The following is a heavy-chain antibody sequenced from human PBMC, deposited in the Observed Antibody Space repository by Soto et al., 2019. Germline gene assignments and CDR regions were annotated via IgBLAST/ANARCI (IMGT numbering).Heavy chain of an antibody. J-gene: IGHJ3*02. CDR2: INPTGSP. Sequence: SETMSLTCVVYGGTLTDYYWSRTRQPPGRGLEWIGEINPTGSPKYNPSLMSRVTISVDTSKNQFSMKLSSVTAADTAVFYCARSREQWLVDAFDIWGKGTMGT. V-gene: IGHV4-34*01. CDR3: ARSREQWLVDAFDI. CDR1: GGTLTDYY. D-gene: IGHD6-19*01.